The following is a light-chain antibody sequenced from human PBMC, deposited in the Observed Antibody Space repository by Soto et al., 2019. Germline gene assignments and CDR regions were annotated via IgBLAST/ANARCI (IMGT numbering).Light chain of an antibody. CDR2: GAS. CDR1: QTVSTY. Sequence: IVLTQSPATLSLSPGERATLSCRARQTVSTYLSWYQHKPGQAPRLLIYGASKRATGIPARFSGSGSGTDFTLTISSLEPEYSAVYYCHQRYNWLTFGGGTKVEIK. J-gene: IGKJ4*01. V-gene: IGKV3-11*01. CDR3: HQRYNWLT.